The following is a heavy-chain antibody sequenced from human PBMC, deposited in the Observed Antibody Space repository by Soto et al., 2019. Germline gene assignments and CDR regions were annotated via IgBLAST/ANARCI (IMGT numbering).Heavy chain of an antibody. CDR3: ARDRGPTGIAFDI. D-gene: IGHD6-25*01. CDR2: ISYDGSNK. V-gene: IGHV3-30-3*01. Sequence: ARSLRLSCAASGFTFSSYGMHCVRQARDKGLEWVAVISYDGSNKYYADSVKGRFTISRDNSKNTLYLQMNSLRAEDTAVYYCARDRGPTGIAFDIWGQGAMVTVSS. CDR1: GFTFSSYG. J-gene: IGHJ3*02.